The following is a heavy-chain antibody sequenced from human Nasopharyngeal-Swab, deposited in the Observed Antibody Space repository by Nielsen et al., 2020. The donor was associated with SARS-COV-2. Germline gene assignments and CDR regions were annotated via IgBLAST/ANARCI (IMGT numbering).Heavy chain of an antibody. J-gene: IGHJ6*01. CDR1: GFTFNDYD. CDR2: VGPAGDT. V-gene: IGHV3-13*01. Sequence: GGSLRLSCAPSGFTFNDYDIYWVRQPAGAGLAWVSSVGPAGDTHYQDSVQGRFTISRENAKNSVFLQLDSLRVGDTGIYFCARVLSRTSPYGMDVWGRGTQVTVSS. D-gene: IGHD2-2*01. CDR3: ARVLSRTSPYGMDV.